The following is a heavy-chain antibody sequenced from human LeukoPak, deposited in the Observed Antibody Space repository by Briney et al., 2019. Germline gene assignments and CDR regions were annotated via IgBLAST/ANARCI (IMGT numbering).Heavy chain of an antibody. J-gene: IGHJ4*02. CDR3: ANDFYYDSSGCGTDY. CDR2: ISGSSGST. Sequence: GGSLRLSLAASGFTFSSYGMSWVRQAPGKGLEWVSAISGSSGSTYYADSVKGRFTISRDNSKNTLYLQMNSLRAEDTAVYYCANDFYYDSSGCGTDYWGQGTLVTVSS. D-gene: IGHD3-22*01. V-gene: IGHV3-23*01. CDR1: GFTFSSYG.